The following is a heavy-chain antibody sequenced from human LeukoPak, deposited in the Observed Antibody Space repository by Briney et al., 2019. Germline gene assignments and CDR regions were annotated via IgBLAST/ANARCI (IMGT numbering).Heavy chain of an antibody. CDR1: GYTFTSYD. J-gene: IGHJ4*02. V-gene: IGHV1-8*01. CDR2: MNPNSGNT. CDR3: ARDGVDSSGYYLLNYDY. Sequence: ASVKVSCKASGYTFTSYDINWVRQATGQGLEWMGWMNPNSGNTGYAQKFQGRVTMTRDMSTSTVYMELSSLRSEDTAVYYCARDGVDSSGYYLLNYDYWGQGTLVTVSS. D-gene: IGHD3-22*01.